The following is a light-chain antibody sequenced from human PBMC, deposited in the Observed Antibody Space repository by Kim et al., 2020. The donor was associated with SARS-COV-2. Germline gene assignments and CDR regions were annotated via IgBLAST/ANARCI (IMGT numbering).Light chain of an antibody. V-gene: IGKV1-39*01. CDR3: QQTYSTPYN. Sequence: SASRGDRVTITCRESQRVGFNLNWYKQKAGKVPELLIYGTASLHTGVPSRFSGSGSGTEFTLTLNSLQPEDFATYYCQQTYSTPYNFGQGTKLEI. J-gene: IGKJ2*01. CDR1: QRVGFN. CDR2: GTA.